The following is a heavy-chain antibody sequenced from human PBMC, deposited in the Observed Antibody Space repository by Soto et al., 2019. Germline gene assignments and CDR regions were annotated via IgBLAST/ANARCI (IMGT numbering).Heavy chain of an antibody. Sequence: GGSLRLSCAASGFSISPYGVQWVRQAPGKVQEWMAYDGNNKYYADSVKGRFPVSRDNSKNTLYLQMNSLGSEDSAVYYCARARHPWYFDYWGQGTLVTVSS. V-gene: IGHV3-33*01. D-gene: IGHD6-6*01. CDR2: YDGNNK. J-gene: IGHJ4*02. CDR3: ARARHPWYFDY. CDR1: GFSISPYG.